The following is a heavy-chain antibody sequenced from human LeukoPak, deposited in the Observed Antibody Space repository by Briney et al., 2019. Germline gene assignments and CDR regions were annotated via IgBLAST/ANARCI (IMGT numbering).Heavy chain of an antibody. V-gene: IGHV3-30*02. D-gene: IGHD1/OR15-1a*01. CDR2: IRYDGSNK. CDR3: AKEGTASKPSDLDY. CDR1: GFIFSDYG. Sequence: PGGSLRLSCAVSGFIFSDYGMHWVRQAPGKGLEWVTFIRYDGSNKYYADSVKGRFTISRDNSKNIVYLQMNSLSSEDTAVYYCAKEGTASKPSDLDYWGQGTLVTVSS. J-gene: IGHJ4*02.